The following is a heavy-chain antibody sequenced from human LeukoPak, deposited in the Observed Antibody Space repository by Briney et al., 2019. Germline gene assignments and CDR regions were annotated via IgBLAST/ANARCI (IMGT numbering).Heavy chain of an antibody. V-gene: IGHV4-59*01. D-gene: IGHD2-2*01. J-gene: IGHJ4*02. CDR3: ARGVIVVVPAANAYYFDY. Sequence: NPSETLSLTCTVSGGSSSSYYWSWIRQPPGKGLEWIGNIYFSGSTNYNPSLKSRVTISVDTSKNQFSLKLSSVTAADTAVYYCARGVIVVVPAANAYYFDYWGQGTLVTVSS. CDR1: GGSSSSYY. CDR2: IYFSGST.